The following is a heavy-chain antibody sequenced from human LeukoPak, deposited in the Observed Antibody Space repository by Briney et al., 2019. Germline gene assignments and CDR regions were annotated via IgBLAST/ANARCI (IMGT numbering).Heavy chain of an antibody. J-gene: IGHJ1*01. D-gene: IGHD2/OR15-2a*01. CDR2: ISSGGDIM. V-gene: IGHV3-11*01. CDR3: ATNLIGAGEYFQQ. Sequence: GGSLRLSCAASGLRFSDYYVSWIRQAPGKGLQWVSYISSGGDIMHYADSVKGRFTSSRDNAKNSGYLEMNSLGAEDTAVNYCATNLIGAGEYFQQWGQGTLVTVSS. CDR1: GLRFSDYY.